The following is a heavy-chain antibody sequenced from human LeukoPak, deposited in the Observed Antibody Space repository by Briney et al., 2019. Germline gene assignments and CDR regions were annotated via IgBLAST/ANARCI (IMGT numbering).Heavy chain of an antibody. J-gene: IGHJ4*02. Sequence: GGCLRLSCSASGFTFSDYDMTWFRQAPGKGLEWGSSISGLSSHIYYGDSVKGRFSISRDNAKNSLYLQMNSLGAEDTAVYYCGRAFPPLRTSSAGDLWGQGTLVTVSS. V-gene: IGHV3-21*01. D-gene: IGHD3-16*01. CDR1: GFTFSDYD. CDR3: GRAFPPLRTSSAGDL. CDR2: ISGLSSHI.